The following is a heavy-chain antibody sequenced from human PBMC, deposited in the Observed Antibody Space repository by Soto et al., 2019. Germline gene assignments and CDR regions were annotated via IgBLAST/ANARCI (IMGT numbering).Heavy chain of an antibody. D-gene: IGHD6-19*01. J-gene: IGHJ4*02. CDR1: GFTFGDYA. CDR2: IRSKAYGGTT. CDR3: TRSQRYSSGWYGY. V-gene: IGHV3-49*03. Sequence: PGGSLRLSCTASGFTFGDYAMSWFRQAPGKGLEWVGFIRSKAYGGTTEYAASVKGRFTISRDDSKSIAYLQMNSLKTEDTAVYYCTRSQRYSSGWYGYWGQGTLVTVSS.